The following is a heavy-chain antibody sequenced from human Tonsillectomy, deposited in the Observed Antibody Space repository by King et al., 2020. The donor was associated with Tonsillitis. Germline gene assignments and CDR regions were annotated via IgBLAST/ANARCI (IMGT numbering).Heavy chain of an antibody. CDR1: GFTFSDSL. D-gene: IGHD2-21*01. V-gene: IGHV3-73*01. CDR3: IRQDCGGRACSYPDA. CDR2: IGRRANNYAT. Sequence: EVQLVESGGGLVQPGGSLKLSCAASGFTFSDSLIYWVRQASGKGLEWVGHIGRRANNYATKYGESVKGRFTISRDDSKNTAYLQLNSLKTEDTARYYCIRQDCGGRACSYPDAWGQGTLVTVSS. J-gene: IGHJ5*02.